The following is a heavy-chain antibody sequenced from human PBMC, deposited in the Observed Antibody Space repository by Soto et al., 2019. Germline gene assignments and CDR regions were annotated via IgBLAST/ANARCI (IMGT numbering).Heavy chain of an antibody. CDR1: GLTFSTYG. D-gene: IGHD1-1*01. J-gene: IGHJ4*02. Sequence: QVQLVESGGGVVQPGRSLRLSCAASGLTFSTYGMHWVRQAPGKGLEWVAVISYDGSNEYYADSMKGRFTISRDNSKNTLLLQMNSLTTEDTAVYYCATDHATGTPWNWGQGTLVTVSS. CDR3: ATDHATGTPWN. CDR2: ISYDGSNE. V-gene: IGHV3-30*03.